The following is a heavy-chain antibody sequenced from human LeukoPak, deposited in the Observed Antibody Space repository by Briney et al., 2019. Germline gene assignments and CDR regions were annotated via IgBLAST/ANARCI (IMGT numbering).Heavy chain of an antibody. CDR2: IAHHGNNK. J-gene: IGHJ4*02. CDR1: GFTFSSSA. V-gene: IGHV3-30*02. Sequence: PGGSLRLSCGASGFTFSSSAMHWVRQGPGKGLEWVAYIAHHGNNKYYAASVKGRFTISRDNSKGSLYLQMNSLRADDTAVYYCAKDGSWSCTDWGQGTLVRVPS. CDR3: AKDGSWSCTD. D-gene: IGHD2-8*02.